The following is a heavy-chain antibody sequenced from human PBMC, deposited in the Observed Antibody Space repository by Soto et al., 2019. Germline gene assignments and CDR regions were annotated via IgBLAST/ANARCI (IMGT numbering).Heavy chain of an antibody. V-gene: IGHV4-39*01. CDR2: IYYSGST. Sequence: SETLSLTCTVSGGSISSSSYYWGWIRQPPGKGLEWIGSIYYSGSTYYNPPLKSRVTISVDTSKNQFSLKLSSVTAADTAVYYCARHRYYDFWSGYYNYYYYGMDVWGQGTTVTVSS. CDR1: GGSISSSSYY. D-gene: IGHD3-3*01. J-gene: IGHJ6*02. CDR3: ARHRYYDFWSGYYNYYYYGMDV.